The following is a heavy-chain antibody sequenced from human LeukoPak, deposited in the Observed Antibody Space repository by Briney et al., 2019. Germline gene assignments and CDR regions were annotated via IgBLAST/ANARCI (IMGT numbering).Heavy chain of an antibody. CDR1: GFTFSNFA. D-gene: IGHD3-9*01. J-gene: IGHJ6*03. V-gene: IGHV3-23*01. CDR2: ITGGGDDT. CDR3: AKGPLTSSNYYMDV. Sequence: GGSLRLSCAASGFTFSNFAMSWVRQAPGKGLEWVSSITGGGDDTYYAGSVKGRFTLSRDNSKNTLYVQMTTLGGEDTAVYYCAKGPLTSSNYYMDVWGKGTTVTVSS.